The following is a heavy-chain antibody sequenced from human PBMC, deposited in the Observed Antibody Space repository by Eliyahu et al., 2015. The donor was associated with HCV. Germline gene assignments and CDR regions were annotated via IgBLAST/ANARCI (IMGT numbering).Heavy chain of an antibody. J-gene: IGHJ1*01. CDR2: ISGSNGKT. CDR1: GYTFASYG. V-gene: IGHV1-18*01. D-gene: IGHD1-1*01. CDR3: GRGGRPFQY. Sequence: QVQLVQSGGEVKKPGASVKVSCKTSGYTFASYGISWVRQAPGQGLEWMGWISGSNGKTKFAQKFQGRVTLTTETSTSTAYMELTSLTSDDTAVYYCGRGGRPFQYWGQGTLVIVSS.